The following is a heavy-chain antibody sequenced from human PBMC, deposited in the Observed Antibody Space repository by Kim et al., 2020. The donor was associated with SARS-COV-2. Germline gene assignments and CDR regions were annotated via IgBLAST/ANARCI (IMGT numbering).Heavy chain of an antibody. CDR3: ARGEGNYYDSSGYYSY. CDR2: INHSGST. V-gene: IGHV4-34*01. J-gene: IGHJ4*02. D-gene: IGHD3-22*01. Sequence: SETLSLTCAVYGGSFSGYYWSWIRQPPGKGLEWIGEINHSGSTNYNPSLKSRVTISVDTSKNQFSLKLSSVTAADTAVYYCARGEGNYYDSSGYYSYWGQGTLVTVSS. CDR1: GGSFSGYY.